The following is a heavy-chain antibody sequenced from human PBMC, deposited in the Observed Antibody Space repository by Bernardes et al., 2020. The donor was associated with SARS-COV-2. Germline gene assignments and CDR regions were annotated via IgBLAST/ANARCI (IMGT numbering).Heavy chain of an antibody. V-gene: IGHV1-46*01. CDR2: INPSGGST. D-gene: IGHD4-17*01. Sequence: ASVKVSCKASGYTFTSYYMHWVRQAPGQGLEWMGIINPSGGSTSYAQKFQGRVTMTRDTSTSTVYMELSSLRSEDTAVYYCARDLTVTTGSDCYYGMDVWGQGTTVTVSS. CDR3: ARDLTVTTGSDCYYGMDV. J-gene: IGHJ6*02. CDR1: GYTFTSYY.